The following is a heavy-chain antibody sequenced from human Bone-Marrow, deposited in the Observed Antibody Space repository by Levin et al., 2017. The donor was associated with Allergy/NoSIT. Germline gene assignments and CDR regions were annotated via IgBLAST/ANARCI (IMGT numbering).Heavy chain of an antibody. CDR2: TKRQGDNYAT. V-gene: IGHV3-73*01. Sequence: GGSLRLSCAASGFTLSGSPVHWVRQAPGKGLEWVGRTKRQGDNYATAYAASVRGRFTISRDDSGNTAYLQMNNLRVDDTALYYCARLNLQDAFDIWGQGTMVTVSS. J-gene: IGHJ3*02. CDR3: ARLNLQDAFDI. CDR1: GFTLSGSP.